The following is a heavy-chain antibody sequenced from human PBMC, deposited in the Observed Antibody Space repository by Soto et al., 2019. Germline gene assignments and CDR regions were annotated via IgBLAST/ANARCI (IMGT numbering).Heavy chain of an antibody. J-gene: IGHJ4*02. CDR1: SDSISSYY. D-gene: IGHD6-13*01. CDR3: ARGTSWQLPFDY. Sequence: QVQLQESGPGLVKPSETLSLTCTVSSDSISSYYWNWIRQPPGKRLEWIGYISYSGSTDYNPSLQSRVTISGDTSKNQFSLKVSSVTAADTAVYYCARGTSWQLPFDYWGQGTLVTVSS. CDR2: ISYSGST. V-gene: IGHV4-59*01.